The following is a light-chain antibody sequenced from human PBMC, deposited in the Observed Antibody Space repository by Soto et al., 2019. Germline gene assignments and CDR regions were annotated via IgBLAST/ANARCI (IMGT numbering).Light chain of an antibody. CDR1: QSVSSSY. V-gene: IGKV3-20*01. J-gene: IGKJ1*01. Sequence: EIVLTQSPGTLSLSPGERATLSCRASQSVSSSYLAWYQQKPGQAPRLRIYGASSRATGIPDRFSGSGSGTDFTLTISRLEPEDFAVYYCQQYGSSPPITFGQGTKV. CDR3: QQYGSSPPIT. CDR2: GAS.